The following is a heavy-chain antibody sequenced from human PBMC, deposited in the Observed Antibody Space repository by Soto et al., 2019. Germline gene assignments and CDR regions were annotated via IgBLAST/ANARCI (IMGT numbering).Heavy chain of an antibody. J-gene: IGHJ4*02. D-gene: IGHD2-2*01. Sequence: GGSLRLSCAASGFTFSSYGVRWVRQATGKGLEWVAVISYDGSNKYYADSVKGRFTISRDNSKNTLYLQMNSLRAEDTAVYYCATRAIPAAITAAYYFDFWGQGTLVTVSS. CDR2: ISYDGSNK. CDR3: ATRAIPAAITAAYYFDF. CDR1: GFTFSSYG. V-gene: IGHV3-30*03.